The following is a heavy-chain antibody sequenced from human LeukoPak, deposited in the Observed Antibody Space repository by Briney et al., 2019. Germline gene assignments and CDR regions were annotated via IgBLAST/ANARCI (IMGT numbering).Heavy chain of an antibody. CDR3: AKTFSSTVTYDAFDI. Sequence: GGSLRLSCAASGFTFDDYAIHWVRQAPGKGLEWVSLISWDGGSTYYADSVKGRFTISRDNSKNSLYLQMNSLRAEDTALYYCAKTFSSTVTYDAFDIWGQGTMVTVSS. J-gene: IGHJ3*02. CDR2: ISWDGGST. CDR1: GFTFDDYA. D-gene: IGHD4-11*01. V-gene: IGHV3-43D*03.